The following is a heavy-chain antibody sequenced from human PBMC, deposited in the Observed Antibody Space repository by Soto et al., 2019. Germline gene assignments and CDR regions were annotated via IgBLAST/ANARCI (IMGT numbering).Heavy chain of an antibody. Sequence: GGSLRLSCAASGFTFSSYSMNWVRQAPGKGLEWVSSISSSSSYIYYADSVKGRFTISRDNAKNSLYLQMNSLRAEDTAVYYCARRGAITSRPNWFDPWGQGTLVTVS. CDR3: ARRGAITSRPNWFDP. J-gene: IGHJ5*02. CDR2: ISSSSSYI. CDR1: GFTFSSYS. D-gene: IGHD1-20*01. V-gene: IGHV3-21*01.